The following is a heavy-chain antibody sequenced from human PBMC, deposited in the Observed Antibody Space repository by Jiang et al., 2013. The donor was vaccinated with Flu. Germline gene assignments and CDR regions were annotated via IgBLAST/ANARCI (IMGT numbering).Heavy chain of an antibody. CDR1: GYSFTNFW. J-gene: IGHJ6*02. CDR3: ARHPKDDFWSGYSGYDYYGMDV. Sequence: LKISCAGSGYSFTNFWIGWVRQMPGKGLECMGLIYPGDSEARYSPSFEGQVTFSVDKSINTAYLQWSSLKASDTAMYYCARHPKDDFWSGYSGYDYYGMDVWGQGTTVTVSS. D-gene: IGHD3-3*01. CDR2: IYPGDSEA. V-gene: IGHV5-51*01.